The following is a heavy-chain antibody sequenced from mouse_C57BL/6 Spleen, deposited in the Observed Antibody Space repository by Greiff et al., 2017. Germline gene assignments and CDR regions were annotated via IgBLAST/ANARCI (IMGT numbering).Heavy chain of an antibody. CDR2: IDPSDSYT. V-gene: IGHV1-69*01. CDR3: ARWKGYFDY. J-gene: IGHJ2*01. Sequence: QVQLQQPGAELVMPGASVKLSCKASGYTFTSYWMHWVQQRPGQGLEWIGEIDPSDSYTNYNQKFKGKSTLTVDKSSSTAYRQLSSLTSEDSAVYYCARWKGYFDYWGQGTTLTVSS. CDR1: GYTFTSYW.